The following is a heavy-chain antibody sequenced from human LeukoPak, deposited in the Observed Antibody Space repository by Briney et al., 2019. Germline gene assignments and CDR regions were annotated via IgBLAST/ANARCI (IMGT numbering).Heavy chain of an antibody. V-gene: IGHV4-59*01. Sequence: SETLSLTCTVSGGAISSYYWSWIRQPPGKGLEWIGYIYYSGSTNYNPSLKSPVTISVDTSKNQFSLKLSSVTAADTAVYYCARVAENYYFDYWGQGTLVTVSS. J-gene: IGHJ4*02. CDR2: IYYSGST. CDR3: ARVAENYYFDY. CDR1: GGAISSYY.